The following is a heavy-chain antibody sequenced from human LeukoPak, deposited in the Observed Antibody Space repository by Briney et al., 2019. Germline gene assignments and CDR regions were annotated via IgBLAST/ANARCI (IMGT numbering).Heavy chain of an antibody. Sequence: SETLSLTCTVSGGSIATYYWSWIRQPPGKGLEWIGYIYYNGHTDYNPSLKSRVTISADTSKNQFSLNLSSVTAADTAVYYCASRKLGNDYWGQGTLVTVSS. J-gene: IGHJ4*02. CDR1: GGSIATYY. D-gene: IGHD7-27*01. CDR2: IYYNGHT. CDR3: ASRKLGNDY. V-gene: IGHV4-59*01.